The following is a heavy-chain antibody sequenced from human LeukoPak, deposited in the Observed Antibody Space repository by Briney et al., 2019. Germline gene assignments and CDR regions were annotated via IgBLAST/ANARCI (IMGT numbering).Heavy chain of an antibody. V-gene: IGHV3-48*04. J-gene: IGHJ4*02. D-gene: IGHD4-17*01. CDR2: ISSSSSTI. Sequence: GGSLRLSCAASGFTVSSNYMSWVRQAPGKGLEWVSYISSSSSTIYYADSVKGRFTISRDNAKNSLYLQMNSLRAEDTAVYYCARRTVTDDYWGQGTLVTVSS. CDR3: ARRTVTDDY. CDR1: GFTVSSNY.